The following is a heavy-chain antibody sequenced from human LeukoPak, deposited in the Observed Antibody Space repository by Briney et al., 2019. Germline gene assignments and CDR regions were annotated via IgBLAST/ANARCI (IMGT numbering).Heavy chain of an antibody. D-gene: IGHD3-9*01. CDR2: ITGSGGST. CDR1: GFTFSSYA. V-gene: IGHV3-23*01. J-gene: IGHJ6*03. Sequence: PGGSLRLSCAASGFTFSSYAMSWVRQAPGKGLEWVSTITGSGGSTYYPDSVKGRFTISRDNSKNTLYLQMNSLRAEDTAVYYCAKQGRDWLRDYYYYMDVWGKGTTVTISS. CDR3: AKQGRDWLRDYYYYMDV.